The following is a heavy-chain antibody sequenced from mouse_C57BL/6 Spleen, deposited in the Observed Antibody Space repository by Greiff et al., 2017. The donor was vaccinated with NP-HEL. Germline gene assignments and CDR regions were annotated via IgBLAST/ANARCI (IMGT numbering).Heavy chain of an antibody. CDR1: GFSLTSYG. Sequence: QVQLQQSGPGLVQPSQCLSITCTVSGFSLTSYGVHWVRQSPGKGLEWLGVIWRGGSTAYNAAFMSRLSITKDNSKSQVFFKMNSLQADDTAIYYCATAGTLYYYAMDYWGQGTSVTVSS. J-gene: IGHJ4*01. D-gene: IGHD4-1*01. CDR2: IWRGGST. CDR3: ATAGTLYYYAMDY. V-gene: IGHV2-5*01.